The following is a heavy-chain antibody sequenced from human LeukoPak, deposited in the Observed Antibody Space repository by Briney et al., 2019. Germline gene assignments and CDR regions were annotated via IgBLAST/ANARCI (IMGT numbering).Heavy chain of an antibody. Sequence: GGSLRLSCAASGFTFSSYAMGWVRQSPGRGREWVSATSGSGGSTYYGDSVKRRFTISRDNSKNTLYLQMNSLRAEDTAVYYCATASGYDFWSGYYTGVNPDVWGKGTTVTVSS. V-gene: IGHV3-23*01. CDR2: TSGSGGST. CDR3: ATASGYDFWSGYYTGVNPDV. D-gene: IGHD3-3*01. CDR1: GFTFSSYA. J-gene: IGHJ6*04.